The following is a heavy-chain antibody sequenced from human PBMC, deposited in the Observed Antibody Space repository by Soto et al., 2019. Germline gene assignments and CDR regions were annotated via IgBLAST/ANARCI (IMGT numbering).Heavy chain of an antibody. CDR1: GGSISSGGYS. Sequence: SETLSLTCAFSGGSISSGGYSWSWIRQPPGKGLEWIGYIYHSGSTYYNPSLKSRVTISVDRSKNQFSLKLSSVTAADTAVYYCARVPDRWGQGTLVTVS. D-gene: IGHD2-2*01. J-gene: IGHJ5*02. V-gene: IGHV4-30-2*01. CDR2: IYHSGST. CDR3: ARVPDR.